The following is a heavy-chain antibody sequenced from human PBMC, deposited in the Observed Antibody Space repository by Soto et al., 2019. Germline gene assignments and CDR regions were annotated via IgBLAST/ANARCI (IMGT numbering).Heavy chain of an antibody. CDR1: GFTFSSYW. CDR2: VNSDGSST. CDR3: ASSLLTPFVY. Sequence: EVQLVESGGGLVQPGGSLRLSCAASGFTFSSYWMHWVRQAPGKALVWVSRVNSDGSSTSYADSVKGRFTISRDNAKNTLYLHMNSLRAEDTAVYYFASSLLTPFVYCGQGTLVTVSS. V-gene: IGHV3-74*01. J-gene: IGHJ4*02. D-gene: IGHD7-27*01.